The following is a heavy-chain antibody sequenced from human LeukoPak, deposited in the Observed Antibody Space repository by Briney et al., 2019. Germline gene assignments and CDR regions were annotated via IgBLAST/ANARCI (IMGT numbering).Heavy chain of an antibody. V-gene: IGHV4-31*03. CDR3: ARGRLLLAGYFDY. CDR1: GGSISSGGYY. D-gene: IGHD3-22*01. CDR2: IYYSEST. J-gene: IGHJ4*02. Sequence: SQTLSLTCTVSGGSISSGGYYWSWIRQHPGRGLEWIGYIYYSESTYYNPSLKSRVTISVDTSKNQFSLKLSSVTAADTAVYYCARGRLLLAGYFDYWGQGTLVTVSS.